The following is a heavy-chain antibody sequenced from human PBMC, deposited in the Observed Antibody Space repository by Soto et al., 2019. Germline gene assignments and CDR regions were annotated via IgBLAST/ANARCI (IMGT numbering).Heavy chain of an antibody. Sequence: ASVKVSCKASGYTFTNYDINWVRQASGQGLEWMGWMNPKSGKTGYAQKFQDRVTMTRDTSISTAYMELSSLMSEDTAVYFCARSPWFAYGDSVFNWVEARGQGT. CDR1: GYTFTNYD. CDR3: ARSPWFAYGDSVFNWVEA. D-gene: IGHD2-21*02. CDR2: MNPKSGKT. V-gene: IGHV1-8*01. J-gene: IGHJ5*02.